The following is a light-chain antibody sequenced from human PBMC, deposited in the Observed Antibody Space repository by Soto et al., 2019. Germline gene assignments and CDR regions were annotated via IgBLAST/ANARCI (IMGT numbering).Light chain of an antibody. CDR3: SSYAGSNNYV. CDR2: EVS. J-gene: IGLJ1*01. CDR1: SSDVGGYNY. Sequence: QSVLTQPPSASGSPGQSVTISCTGTSSDVGGYNYVSWYQQHPSKAHKLMIYEVSKRPSGVPDRFSGSKSGNTASLTVSGLQAEDEADYYCSSYAGSNNYVFGTGTKVTLL. V-gene: IGLV2-8*01.